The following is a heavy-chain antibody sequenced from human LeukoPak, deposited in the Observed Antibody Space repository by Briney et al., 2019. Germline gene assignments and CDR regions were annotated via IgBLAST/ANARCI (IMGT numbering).Heavy chain of an antibody. J-gene: IGHJ4*02. D-gene: IGHD4-17*01. CDR2: ISSSSSTI. CDR3: ARGGDYTGDY. Sequence: GGSLRLSCAASGFTFSSYSMNWARQAPGKGLEWVSYISSSSSTIYYADSVKGRFTISRDNAKNSLYLQMNSLRAEDTAVYYCARGGDYTGDYWGQGTLVTVSS. V-gene: IGHV3-48*01. CDR1: GFTFSSYS.